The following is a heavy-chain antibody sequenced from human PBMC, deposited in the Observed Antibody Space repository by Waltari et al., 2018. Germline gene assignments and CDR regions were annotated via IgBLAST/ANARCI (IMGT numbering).Heavy chain of an antibody. V-gene: IGHV4-59*08. Sequence: QVQLQESGPGLVKPSETLFLTCAVSGASLSSSYWAWIRQPPGKGLEWIGYVSFSGSPTYNPSLKSRVTISLDTSRNQVSLKLTSVTAADTAVYYCARQRGVEGLYWGQGTLVTVSS. J-gene: IGHJ4*02. CDR3: ARQRGVEGLY. CDR1: GASLSSSY. CDR2: VSFSGSP. D-gene: IGHD2-8*02.